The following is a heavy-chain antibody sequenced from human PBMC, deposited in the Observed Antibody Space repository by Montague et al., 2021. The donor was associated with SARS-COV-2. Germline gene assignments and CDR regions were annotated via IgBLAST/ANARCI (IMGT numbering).Heavy chain of an antibody. CDR1: RDSISSHNYF. CDR3: AKDGEALAWGTFDI. Sequence: SETLSRTCTVSRDSISSHNYFWAWIRKPPGKGLEWIGSVDYSGLTFYNPSLESRVTISVDTSKKQFSLKVNSVTAADTAVYYCAKDGEALAWGTFDIWGQGTMVTVSS. CDR2: VDYSGLT. V-gene: IGHV4-39*07. J-gene: IGHJ3*02. D-gene: IGHD3-10*01.